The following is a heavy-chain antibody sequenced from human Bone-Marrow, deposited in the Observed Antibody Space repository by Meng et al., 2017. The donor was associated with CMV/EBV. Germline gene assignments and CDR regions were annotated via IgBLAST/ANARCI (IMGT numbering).Heavy chain of an antibody. V-gene: IGHV1-2*02. D-gene: IGHD6-19*01. Sequence: ASVKVSCKASGYTFTGYYMHWVRQAPGQGLEWMGWINPNSGGTNYAQKFQGRVTMTRDTSISTAYMELSRLRSDDTAVYYCARDRQWLVRASEIDYWGQGTLVTVSS. CDR1: GYTFTGYY. CDR3: ARDRQWLVRASEIDY. CDR2: INPNSGGT. J-gene: IGHJ4*02.